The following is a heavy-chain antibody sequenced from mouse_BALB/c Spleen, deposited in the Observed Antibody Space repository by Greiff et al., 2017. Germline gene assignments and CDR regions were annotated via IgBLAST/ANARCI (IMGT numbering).Heavy chain of an antibody. V-gene: IGHV5-6-3*01. D-gene: IGHD2-3*01. Sequence: EVNVVESGGGLVQPGGSLKLSCAASGFTFSSYGMSWVRQTPDKRLELVATINSNGGSTYYPDSVKGRFTISRDNAKNTLYLQMSSLKSEDTAMYYCAREGDGGGYFDYWGQGTTLTVSS. J-gene: IGHJ2*01. CDR1: GFTFSSYG. CDR2: INSNGGST. CDR3: AREGDGGGYFDY.